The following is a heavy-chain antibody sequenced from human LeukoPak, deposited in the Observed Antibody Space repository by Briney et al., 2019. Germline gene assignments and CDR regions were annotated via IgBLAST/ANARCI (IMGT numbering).Heavy chain of an antibody. CDR2: ISYDGSER. CDR1: GFTFSSYA. CDR3: AKDGSRKRITMIVVVSHSDY. D-gene: IGHD3-22*01. Sequence: GGSLRLSCAASGFTFSSYAMYWVRQAPGKGLEWVALISYDGSERYYVDSVKGRFTISRDNSKNTLYLQMNSLRAEDTAVYYCAKDGSRKRITMIVVVSHSDYWGQGTLVTVSS. J-gene: IGHJ4*02. V-gene: IGHV3-30*04.